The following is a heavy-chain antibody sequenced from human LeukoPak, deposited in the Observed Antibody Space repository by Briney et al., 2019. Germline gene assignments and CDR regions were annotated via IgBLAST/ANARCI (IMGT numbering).Heavy chain of an antibody. CDR2: VRNDGSDK. CDR1: GFVFGDYG. J-gene: IGHJ4*02. D-gene: IGHD3-10*01. Sequence: GGSLRLSCAASGFVFGDYGMHWVRQAPGKGLEWVTMVRNDGSDKYYADSVKGRFTISRDNSKNTLYLQMNSLRPEDTAVYYCAKHYYGSGSLKYYFDYWGQGTLVTVSS. V-gene: IGHV3-30*02. CDR3: AKHYYGSGSLKYYFDY.